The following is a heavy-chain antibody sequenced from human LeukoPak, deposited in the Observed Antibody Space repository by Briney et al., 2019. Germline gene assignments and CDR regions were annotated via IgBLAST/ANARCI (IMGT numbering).Heavy chain of an antibody. CDR2: INPSGGST. J-gene: IGHJ6*03. Sequence: GASVKVSCKASGYTFTSYYMHWVRQAPGQGLEWIGIINPSGGSTSYAQKFQGRVTMTRDTSTSTVYMELSSLRSEDTAVYYCARIATYYYGSGSSYNPGYYYYYMDVWGKGTTVTVSS. D-gene: IGHD3-10*01. CDR3: ARIATYYYGSGSSYNPGYYYYYMDV. V-gene: IGHV1-46*01. CDR1: GYTFTSYY.